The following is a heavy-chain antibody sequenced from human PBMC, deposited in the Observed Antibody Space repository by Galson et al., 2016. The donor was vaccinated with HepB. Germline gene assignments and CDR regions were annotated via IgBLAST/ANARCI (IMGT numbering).Heavy chain of an antibody. Sequence: QSGAEVKKPGESLKISCKGSGYDFTTYWIAWVRQMPGKGLEWMGIVSPGASRTTYSPSFRGQVTISADKSISTAYLQWSSLQASDTAMYYCARPIAAAGNGWFDPWGQGTLVTVSS. J-gene: IGHJ5*02. V-gene: IGHV5-51*01. CDR2: VSPGASRT. CDR1: GYDFTTYW. D-gene: IGHD6-13*01. CDR3: ARPIAAAGNGWFDP.